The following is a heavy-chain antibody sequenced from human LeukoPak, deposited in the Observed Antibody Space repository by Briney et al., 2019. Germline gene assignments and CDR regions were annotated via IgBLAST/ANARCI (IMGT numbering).Heavy chain of an antibody. CDR3: ARVGSGRGYYYYYMDV. CDR1: GYTFTSYD. V-gene: IGHV1-8*01. D-gene: IGHD6-19*01. J-gene: IGHJ6*03. CDR2: MNPNSGNT. Sequence: ASVKVSCKASGYTFTSYDINWVRQATGQGLEWMGWMNPNSGNTGYAQKFQGRVTMTRNTSISTAYMELSSLRSEDTAVYYCARVGSGRGYYYYYMDVWGKGTTVTVSS.